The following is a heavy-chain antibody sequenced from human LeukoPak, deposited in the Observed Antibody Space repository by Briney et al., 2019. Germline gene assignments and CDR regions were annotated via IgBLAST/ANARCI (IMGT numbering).Heavy chain of an antibody. Sequence: PGRSLRLSCAASGFTFSSYAMHWVRQAPGKGLERVAVISYDGSNKYYADSVKGRFTISRDNSKNTLYLQMNSLRAEDTAVYYCARGVARSGWKRFDYWGQGTLVTVSS. D-gene: IGHD6-19*01. CDR1: GFTFSSYA. J-gene: IGHJ4*02. V-gene: IGHV3-30-3*01. CDR3: ARGVARSGWKRFDY. CDR2: ISYDGSNK.